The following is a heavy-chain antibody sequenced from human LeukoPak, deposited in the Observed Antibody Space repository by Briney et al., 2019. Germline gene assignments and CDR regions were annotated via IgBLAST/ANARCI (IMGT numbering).Heavy chain of an antibody. Sequence: GGSLRLSCAASGFTFSSYSMNWVRQAPGKGLEWVLSISSSSSYIYYADSVKGRFTISRDNAKNSLYLQMNSLRAEDTAVYYCARAFLTVYKYLDYWAREPLVTVP. V-gene: IGHV3-21*01. CDR1: GFTFSSYS. J-gene: IGHJ4*02. D-gene: IGHD3-9*01. CDR3: ARAFLTVYKYLDY. CDR2: ISSSSSYI.